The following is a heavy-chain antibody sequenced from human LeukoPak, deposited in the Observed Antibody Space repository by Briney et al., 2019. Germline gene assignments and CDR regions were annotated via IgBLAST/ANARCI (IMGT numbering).Heavy chain of an antibody. CDR3: AREWTAAAGIGY. D-gene: IGHD6-13*01. CDR2: MNPNSGNT. J-gene: IGHJ4*02. V-gene: IGHV1-8*01. CDR1: GYTFTSYD. Sequence: ASVKVSCKASGYTFTSYDINWVRQATGQGLEWMGWMNPNSGNTGYAQKFQGRVTMTRNTSISTAYMELSSLRSEDTAVYYCAREWTAAAGIGYWGQGTLVTVSS.